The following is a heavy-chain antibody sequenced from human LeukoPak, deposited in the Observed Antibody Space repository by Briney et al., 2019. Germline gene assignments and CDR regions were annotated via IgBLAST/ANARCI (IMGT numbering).Heavy chain of an antibody. CDR2: INHGGAT. CDR3: AKDWFDV. V-gene: IGHV3-23*01. J-gene: IGHJ2*01. Sequence: PGGSLRLSCAASGFTFSNYAMIWVRHAPGKGLEWVSVINHGGATSYADSVKGRFSISRDNSKNMVYLQMNSLTVEDTAVYYCAKDWFDVCGRGTLVTVSS. CDR1: GFTFSNYA.